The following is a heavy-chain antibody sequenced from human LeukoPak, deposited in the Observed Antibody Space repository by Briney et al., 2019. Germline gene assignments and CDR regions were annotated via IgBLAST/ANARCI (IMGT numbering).Heavy chain of an antibody. D-gene: IGHD2-15*01. Sequence: PSETLSLTCTVSGGSISSYYWSWIRQPPGKGLEWIGYIYYSGSTNYDPSLKSRVTISVDTSKNQFSPKLSSVTAADTAVYYCARDSKDSPFDYWGQGTLVTVSS. V-gene: IGHV4-59*01. CDR3: ARDSKDSPFDY. CDR1: GGSISSYY. CDR2: IYYSGST. J-gene: IGHJ4*02.